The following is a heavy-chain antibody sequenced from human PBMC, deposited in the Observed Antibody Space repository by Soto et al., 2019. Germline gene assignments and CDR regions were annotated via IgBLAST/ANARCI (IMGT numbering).Heavy chain of an antibody. V-gene: IGHV4-31*01. CDR2: IYYSGST. CDR1: GGSISSSSYC. Sequence: PSETLSLTCTVSGGSISSSSYCWGWIRQHPGKGLEWIGYIYYSGSTYYNPSLKSLVTISVDTSKNQFSLKLSSVTAADTAVYYCARDSAYYDSSGKAFDYWGQGTLVTVSS. J-gene: IGHJ4*02. CDR3: ARDSAYYDSSGKAFDY. D-gene: IGHD3-22*01.